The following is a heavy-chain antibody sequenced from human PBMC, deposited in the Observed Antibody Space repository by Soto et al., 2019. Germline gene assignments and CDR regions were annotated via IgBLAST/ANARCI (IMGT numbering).Heavy chain of an antibody. CDR1: GGSISSGPYS. CDR2: FYYSEST. J-gene: IGHJ6*02. D-gene: IGHD2-2*01. CDR3: ARLGGYCSSTSCYGYYGMDV. Sequence: SETLSLTCTVSGGSISSGPYSWGWIGQPPGEGLEWIGTFYYSESTYYNPSLESRVTISVDTSKNQFSLKVSSVTVADTAVYYCARLGGYCSSTSCYGYYGMDVWGQGTTVT. V-gene: IGHV4-39*01.